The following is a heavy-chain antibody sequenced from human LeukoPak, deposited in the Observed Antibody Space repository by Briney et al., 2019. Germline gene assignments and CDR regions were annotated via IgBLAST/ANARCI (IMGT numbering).Heavy chain of an antibody. D-gene: IGHD3-3*01. V-gene: IGHV4-30-4*08. J-gene: IGHJ4*02. Sequence: SETLSLTCTVSGGSISSGDYYWSWIRQPPGKGPEWIGYIYYSGSTYYNPSLKSRVTISVDTSKNQFSLKLSSVTAADTAVYYCARSLTIFGVVTDWGQGTLVTVSS. CDR2: IYYSGST. CDR3: ARSLTIFGVVTD. CDR1: GGSISSGDYY.